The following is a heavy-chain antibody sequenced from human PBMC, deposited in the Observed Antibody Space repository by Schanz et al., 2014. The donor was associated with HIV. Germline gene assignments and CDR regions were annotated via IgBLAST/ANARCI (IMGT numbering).Heavy chain of an antibody. Sequence: DVQILESGGGLVQPGGSRRLSCAVSGLPFSSYAMSWVRQAPGKGLEWVSVISGSGGSTYYADSVKGRFTISRDNSKNTLYLQMNRLRAEDTAVYYCAKCPTMVRGTGMDVWGQGTTVTVSS. CDR1: GLPFSSYA. CDR3: AKCPTMVRGTGMDV. V-gene: IGHV3-23*01. CDR2: ISGSGGST. J-gene: IGHJ6*02. D-gene: IGHD3-10*01.